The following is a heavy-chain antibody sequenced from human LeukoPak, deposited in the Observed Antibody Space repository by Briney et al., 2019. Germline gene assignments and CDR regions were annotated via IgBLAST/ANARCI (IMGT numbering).Heavy chain of an antibody. Sequence: SETLSLTCTVSGGSISSYYWSWIRQPAGKGLEWIGRTYTSGSANYNPSLKSRVTMSLDTSKNQFSLKLSSVTAADTAVYYCAGGTYNGMDVWGQGTTVTVSS. V-gene: IGHV4-4*07. J-gene: IGHJ6*02. CDR2: TYTSGSA. CDR1: GGSISSYY. D-gene: IGHD4-23*01. CDR3: AGGTYNGMDV.